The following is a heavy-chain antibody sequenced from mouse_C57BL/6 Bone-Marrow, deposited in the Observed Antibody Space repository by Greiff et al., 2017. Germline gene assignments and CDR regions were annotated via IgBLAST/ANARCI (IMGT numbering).Heavy chain of an antibody. D-gene: IGHD1-1*01. CDR3: ARTTAIRAGDY. Sequence: QVQLQQPGAELVMPGASVKLSCKASGYTFTSYWMHWVKQRPGQGLEWIGEIDPSDSYTNYNQKFKGKSTLTVDKSSSTAYMQLSSLPSEDSAVFHCARTTAIRAGDYWGQGTTLTVSS. J-gene: IGHJ2*01. CDR1: GYTFTSYW. CDR2: IDPSDSYT. V-gene: IGHV1-69*01.